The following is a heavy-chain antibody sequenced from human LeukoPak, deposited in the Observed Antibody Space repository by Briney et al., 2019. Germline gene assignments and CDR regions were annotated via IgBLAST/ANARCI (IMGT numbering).Heavy chain of an antibody. D-gene: IGHD2-15*01. Sequence: SETLSLTCTVSGGSIISYYWSWIRQPAGKGLEWIGRIYPSGTTNYNPSLKSRVTMSLDTSRNQLSLKLSSVTAADTAVYYCARDRSAEYFDLWGRGTLVTVSS. CDR2: IYPSGTT. CDR1: GGSIISYY. CDR3: ARDRSAEYFDL. J-gene: IGHJ2*01. V-gene: IGHV4-4*07.